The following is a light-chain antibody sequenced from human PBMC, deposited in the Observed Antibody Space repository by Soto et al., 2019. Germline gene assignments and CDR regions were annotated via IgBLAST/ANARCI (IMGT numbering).Light chain of an antibody. V-gene: IGKV3-20*01. CDR2: AVS. CDR1: QSVSSSF. CDR3: HQYVTTPWT. J-gene: IGKJ1*01. Sequence: EIVLTQSPGTLSLSPGERATLSCRASQSVSSSFLAWYQQRPGQAPRLLIYAVSSRATGIPDRFSGSGSGTDFTLTISRLEPEDFAVYYCHQYVTTPWTFGQGTQVEIK.